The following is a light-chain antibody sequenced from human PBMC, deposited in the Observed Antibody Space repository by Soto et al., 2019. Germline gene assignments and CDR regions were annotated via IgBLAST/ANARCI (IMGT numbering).Light chain of an antibody. V-gene: IGKV3-20*01. CDR1: QSVRNTY. Sequence: EIVLTQSPGTLSLSPGERATLSCRASQSVRNTYVAWYQKKPGQAPRLLVSGASSRATGIPDRYSGSGSGTDCTLTINRLEPEYFAVYFCQQYGESPPTFGGGTKVEIK. CDR2: GAS. CDR3: QQYGESPPT. J-gene: IGKJ4*01.